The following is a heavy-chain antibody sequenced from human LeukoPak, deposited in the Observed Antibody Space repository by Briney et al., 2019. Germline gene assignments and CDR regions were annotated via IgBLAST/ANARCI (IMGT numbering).Heavy chain of an antibody. D-gene: IGHD5-18*01. CDR2: ISYDGSNK. CDR3: AKVDTAMVPFDC. Sequence: SLRLSCAASGFTFSSYGMHWVRQAPGKGLEWVAVISYDGSNKYYADSVSRRFTISRDNSKNTLYLQMNSLRAEDTAVYYCAKVDTAMVPFDCWGQGRLVSVSS. J-gene: IGHJ4*01. V-gene: IGHV3-30*18. CDR1: GFTFSSYG.